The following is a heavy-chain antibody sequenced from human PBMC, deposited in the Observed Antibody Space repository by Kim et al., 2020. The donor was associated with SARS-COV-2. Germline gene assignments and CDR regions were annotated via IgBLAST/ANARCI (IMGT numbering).Heavy chain of an antibody. D-gene: IGHD3-9*01. CDR1: GLTFRTSA. J-gene: IGHJ4*02. CDR3: ARDLSLAAVLVYHFDY. CDR2: ISSSSRLI. V-gene: IGHV3-21*05. Sequence: GGSLRLSCAASGLTFRTSAMNWVRQAPGKGLEWVSYISSSSRLIDYTDSVKGRFTVSRDNAKNSLYLQMNSLRVEDTAVYYCARDLSLAAVLVYHFDYWGQGTLVTVSS.